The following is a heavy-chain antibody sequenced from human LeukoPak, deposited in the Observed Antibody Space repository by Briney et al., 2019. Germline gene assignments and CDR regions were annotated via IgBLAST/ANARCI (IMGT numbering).Heavy chain of an antibody. J-gene: IGHJ4*02. Sequence: GASVKVSCKASGYTFTGYYIHWVRQAPGQGLEWMGWINPNSGGTNYAQKFQGRVTMTRDTSISTAYMELSRLRSDDTAVYHCARAVAVAGTELDYWGQGTLVTVSS. V-gene: IGHV1-2*02. CDR2: INPNSGGT. CDR1: GYTFTGYY. CDR3: ARAVAVAGTELDY. D-gene: IGHD6-19*01.